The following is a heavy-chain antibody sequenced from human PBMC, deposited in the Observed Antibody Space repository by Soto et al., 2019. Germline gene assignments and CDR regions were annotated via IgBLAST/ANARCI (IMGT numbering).Heavy chain of an antibody. D-gene: IGHD3-10*01. CDR1: EFTCISHG. J-gene: IGHJ6*02. Sequence: RGSRRLSCAASEFTCISHGMNLGRPAPGKGLEWVSSISSSSSYIYYADSVKGRFTISRDNAKNSLYLQMNSLRAEDTAVYYCARDLMNYGSGYYYGMDAWGQGTTVTVSS. CDR3: ARDLMNYGSGYYYGMDA. CDR2: ISSSSSYI. V-gene: IGHV3-21*01.